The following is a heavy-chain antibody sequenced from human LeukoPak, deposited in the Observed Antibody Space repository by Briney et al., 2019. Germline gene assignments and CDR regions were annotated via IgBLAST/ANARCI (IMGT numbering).Heavy chain of an antibody. CDR1: GYTFTSYG. V-gene: IGHV1-18*01. Sequence: ASVKVSCKASGYTFTSYGISWVRQAPGQGLEWMGWISAYNGNTNYAQKLQGRVTMTTDTSTSTAYMELRSLRSDDTAVYYCARDQGDCSSTSCYASGRFWFDPWGQGTLVTVSS. D-gene: IGHD2-2*01. J-gene: IGHJ5*02. CDR3: ARDQGDCSSTSCYASGRFWFDP. CDR2: ISAYNGNT.